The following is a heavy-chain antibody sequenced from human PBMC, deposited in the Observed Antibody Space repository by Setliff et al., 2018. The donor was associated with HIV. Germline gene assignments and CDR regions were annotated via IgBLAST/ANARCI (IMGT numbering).Heavy chain of an antibody. CDR3: ANRFRTSNNWYYFDY. CDR2: ISSSSKYI. J-gene: IGHJ4*02. CDR1: GFAFSPYS. Sequence: LKISCAASGFAFSPYSMNWVRQAPGKGLEWVASISSSSKYIYEADSVKGRFTISRDNAKNSLYLQMNSLGAEDTAIYYCANRFRTSNNWYYFDYWGQGTLVTVSS. V-gene: IGHV3-21*04. D-gene: IGHD6-13*01.